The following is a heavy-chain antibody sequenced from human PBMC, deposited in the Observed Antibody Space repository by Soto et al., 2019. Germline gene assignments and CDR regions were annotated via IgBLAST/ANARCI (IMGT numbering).Heavy chain of an antibody. J-gene: IGHJ5*02. Sequence: QVQLVQSGAEVKEPGSSVNVSCKTSGGTFGNTAVTWVRQAPGQGLEWIGGIVPMFGTANYAQKFRGRVTITADESTSTAYMELSSLRSDDTAVYYCASDGDPGYSFWSGPLGGGRFDPWGQGTLVTVSS. CDR3: ASDGDPGYSFWSGPLGGGRFDP. D-gene: IGHD3-3*01. CDR1: GGTFGNTA. CDR2: IVPMFGTA. V-gene: IGHV1-69*12.